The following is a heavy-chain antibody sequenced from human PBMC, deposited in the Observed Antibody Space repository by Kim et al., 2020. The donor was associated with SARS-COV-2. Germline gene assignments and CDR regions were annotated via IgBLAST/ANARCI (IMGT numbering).Heavy chain of an antibody. V-gene: IGHV3-53*01. D-gene: IGHD6-6*01. J-gene: IGHJ4*02. CDR3: ATSVGARFTY. Sequence: YYADSVKGRFTISRDISKNTLYIEMNNLRPEDTAVYYCATSVGARFTYWGQGTLVTVSS.